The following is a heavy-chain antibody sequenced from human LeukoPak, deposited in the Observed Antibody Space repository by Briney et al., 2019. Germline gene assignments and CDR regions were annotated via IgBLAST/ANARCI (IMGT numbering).Heavy chain of an antibody. CDR3: ARGDVNYYDSSGYYYY. J-gene: IGHJ4*02. CDR2: IYYSGST. Sequence: SETLSLTCAVSGGSISSYYWSWIRQPPGKGLEWIGYIYYSGSTNYNPSLKSRVTISVDTSKNQFSLKLSSVTAADTAVYYCARGDVNYYDSSGYYYYWGQGTLVTVSS. CDR1: GGSISSYY. V-gene: IGHV4-59*01. D-gene: IGHD3-22*01.